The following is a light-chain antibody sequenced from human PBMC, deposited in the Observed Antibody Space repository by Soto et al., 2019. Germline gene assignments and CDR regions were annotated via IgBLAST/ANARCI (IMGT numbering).Light chain of an antibody. J-gene: IGKJ1*01. CDR3: QHYNSYSEA. CDR1: QTISSW. Sequence: DMRITQARSSLSGSIGESVTITCRASQTISSWLAWYQQKPGKAPKLLIYKASTLKSGVPSRFSGSGSGTEVTLTIISLQPDDFATYYCQHYNSYSEAFGQGTKVDIK. V-gene: IGKV1-5*03. CDR2: KAS.